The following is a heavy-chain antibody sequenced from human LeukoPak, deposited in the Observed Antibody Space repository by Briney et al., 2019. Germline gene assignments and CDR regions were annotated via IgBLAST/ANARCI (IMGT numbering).Heavy chain of an antibody. CDR3: ARDPLGSGNLYFDY. V-gene: IGHV3-30-3*01. CDR1: GFTFSSYA. D-gene: IGHD1-26*01. J-gene: IGHJ4*02. Sequence: GGSLRLSCAASGFTFSSYAMHWVRQAPGKGLEWVAVISYDGSNKYYADSVKGRFTVSRDNSKNTLYLQMNSLRAEDTAVYYCARDPLGSGNLYFDYWGQGTLVTVSS. CDR2: ISYDGSNK.